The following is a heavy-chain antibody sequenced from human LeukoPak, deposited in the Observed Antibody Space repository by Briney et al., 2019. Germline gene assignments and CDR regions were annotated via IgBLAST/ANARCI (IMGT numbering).Heavy chain of an antibody. CDR3: ATLGYSSSFDY. CDR2: VDPEDGET. J-gene: IGHJ4*02. Sequence: ASVKVSCKVSGYTFTDYYMHWVQQAPGKGLEWMGLVDPEDGETTYAEKFQGRVTITADTPTDTAYMELSSLRSEDTAVYYCATLGYSSSFDYWGQGTLVTVSS. V-gene: IGHV1-69-2*01. CDR1: GYTFTDYY. D-gene: IGHD6-6*01.